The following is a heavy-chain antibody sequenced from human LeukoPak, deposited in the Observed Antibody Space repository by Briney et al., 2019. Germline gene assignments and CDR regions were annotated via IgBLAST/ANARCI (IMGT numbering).Heavy chain of an antibody. D-gene: IGHD6-19*01. J-gene: IGHJ4*02. Sequence: ASVKVSCKASGYTFTGYYMHWVRQAPGQGLEWVGWINPNSGGTNYAQKFQGRVTMTRDTSISTAYMELSSLRSEDTAVYYCASSVAGTGGDYWGQGTLVTVSS. CDR2: INPNSGGT. CDR3: ASSVAGTGGDY. CDR1: GYTFTGYY. V-gene: IGHV1-2*02.